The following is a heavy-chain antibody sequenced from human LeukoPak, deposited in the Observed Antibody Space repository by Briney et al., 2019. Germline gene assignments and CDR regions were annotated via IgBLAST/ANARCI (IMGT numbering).Heavy chain of an antibody. CDR2: IYHSGST. CDR3: ARYCSGGSCYLAAFDI. CDR1: GGSISSGGYS. D-gene: IGHD2-15*01. J-gene: IGHJ3*02. V-gene: IGHV4-30-2*01. Sequence: SQTLSLTCAVSGGSISSGGYSWSWLRQPPGTGLEWIGYIYHSGSTYYNPSLKSRVTISVDRSKNQFSLKLSSVTAADTAVYYCARYCSGGSCYLAAFDIWGQGTMVTVSS.